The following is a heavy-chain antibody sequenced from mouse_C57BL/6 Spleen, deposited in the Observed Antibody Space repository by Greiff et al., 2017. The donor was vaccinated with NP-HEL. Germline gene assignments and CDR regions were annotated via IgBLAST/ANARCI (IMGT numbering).Heavy chain of an antibody. V-gene: IGHV1-69*01. CDR2: IDPSDSYT. Sequence: QVQLQQPGAELVMPGASVKLSCKASGYTFTSYWMHWVKQRPGQGLEWIGEIDPSDSYTNYNQKFKGKSTLTVDKSSSTAYMQLSSLTSEDSAVYYCARAGSNYFDWYFDVWGTGTTVTVSA. CDR1: GYTFTSYW. CDR3: ARAGSNYFDWYFDV. J-gene: IGHJ1*03. D-gene: IGHD2-5*01.